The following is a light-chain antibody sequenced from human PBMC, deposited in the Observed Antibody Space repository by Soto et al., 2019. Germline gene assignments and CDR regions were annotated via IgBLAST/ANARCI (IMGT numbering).Light chain of an antibody. CDR1: QSVSSNF. V-gene: IGKV3-20*01. CDR3: QQYGPSPPYT. CDR2: AAS. Sequence: EIVLTQSPGTLSLSPGERATLSCRASQSVSSNFLAWYQEKPGQAPRLLIYAASNRATGIPDRFTGSGSGTDFTLTISRVEPEDFAVYYCQQYGPSPPYTFGQGTKVDIK. J-gene: IGKJ2*01.